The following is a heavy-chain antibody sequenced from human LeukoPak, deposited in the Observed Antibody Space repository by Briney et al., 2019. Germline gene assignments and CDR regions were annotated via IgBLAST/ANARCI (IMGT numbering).Heavy chain of an antibody. D-gene: IGHD1/OR15-1a*01. CDR1: GYTLTELS. V-gene: IGHV1-69*05. CDR2: IIPIFGTA. CDR3: ARDQGNIDAFDV. Sequence: ASVKVSCKVSGYTLTELSMHWVRQAPGQGLEWMGGIIPIFGTANYAQKFQGRVTITTDESTSTAYMELSSLRSEDTAVYYCARDQGNIDAFDVWGQGTMVTVSS. J-gene: IGHJ3*01.